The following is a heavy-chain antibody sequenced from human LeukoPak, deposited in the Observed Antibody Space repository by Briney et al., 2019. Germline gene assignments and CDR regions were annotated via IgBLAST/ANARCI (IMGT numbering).Heavy chain of an antibody. V-gene: IGHV4-34*01. J-gene: IGHJ4*02. CDR3: ARADYGSGNFDY. Sequence: PSETLSLTCAVYGGSFSGYYWSWIRQPPGKGLEWIGEINHSGSTNYNPSLKSRVTISVDTSKNQFSLKLSFVTAADTAVYYCARADYGSGNFDYWGQGTLVTVSS. D-gene: IGHD3-10*01. CDR2: INHSGST. CDR1: GGSFSGYY.